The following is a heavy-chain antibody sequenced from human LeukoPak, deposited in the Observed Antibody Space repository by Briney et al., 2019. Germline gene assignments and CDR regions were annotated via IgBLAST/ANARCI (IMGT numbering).Heavy chain of an antibody. Sequence: GGSLRLSRAASGFTVSSNYMSWVRQAPGKGLEWVSVIYSGGSTYYADSVKGRFTISRDNSKNTLYLQMNSLRAEDTAVYYCARDLGGRSDYWGQGTLVTVSS. V-gene: IGHV3-66*02. J-gene: IGHJ4*02. CDR1: GFTVSSNY. CDR2: IYSGGST. CDR3: ARDLGGRSDY. D-gene: IGHD2-15*01.